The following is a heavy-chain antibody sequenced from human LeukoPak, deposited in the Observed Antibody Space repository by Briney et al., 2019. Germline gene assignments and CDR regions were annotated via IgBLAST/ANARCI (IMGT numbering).Heavy chain of an antibody. CDR2: IKEDGSQT. CDR3: ARDATRGGDFDS. D-gene: IGHD2-15*01. V-gene: IGHV3-7*01. J-gene: IGHJ4*02. CDR1: GFSLREDT. Sequence: PGGSLGLSCVGSGFSLREDTMGWLRRAPGKGLEWGGNIKEDGSQTYYVDSVKGRFTISRDNAKNSLYLQMNSLRGDDTAVYYCARDATRGGDFDSGGEGTLVTVSS.